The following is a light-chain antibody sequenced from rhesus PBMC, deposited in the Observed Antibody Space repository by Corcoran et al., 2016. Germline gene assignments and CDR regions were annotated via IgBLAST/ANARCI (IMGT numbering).Light chain of an antibody. CDR2: KAS. Sequence: DIQMTQSPSSLSASVGDKVTITCRASQGISSWLAWYQQKPGKAPKLLIYKASSLQSGAPSRFSGSVSGTNFTLTISSLQPEDFATYYCPQCSSRPLTFGGGTRVELK. CDR1: QGISSW. CDR3: PQCSSRPLT. J-gene: IGKJ4*01. V-gene: IGKV1-22*01.